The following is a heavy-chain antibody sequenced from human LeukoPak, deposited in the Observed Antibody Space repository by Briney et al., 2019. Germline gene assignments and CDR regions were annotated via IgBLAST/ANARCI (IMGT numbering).Heavy chain of an antibody. CDR1: GFTFSSYY. CDR3: ARAVPRGSSYGYYDF. J-gene: IGHJ4*02. D-gene: IGHD5-18*01. V-gene: IGHV3-48*01. Sequence: GGSLRLSCAASGFTFSSYYMNRVRQARGKGLEWVSYIGSATFYYADSVKGRFTISRDNAKNSLFLQMNSLRAEDTAVYYCARAVPRGSSYGYYDFWGQGTLVTVSS. CDR2: IGSATF.